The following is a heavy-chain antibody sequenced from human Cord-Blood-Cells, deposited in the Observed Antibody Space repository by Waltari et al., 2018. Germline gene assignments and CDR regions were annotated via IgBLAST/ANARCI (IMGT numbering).Heavy chain of an antibody. D-gene: IGHD2-21*01. CDR2: INHGGST. V-gene: IGHV4-34*01. Sequence: QVQLQQWGAGLLKPSETLSLTCAVYGVSFSGYYWSWIRQPPGKGLEWLGEINHGGSTTYNPSLKSRVTISVDTSKNQFSLKLSSVTAADTAVYYCASLVIGAYWGQGTLVTVSS. CDR1: GVSFSGYY. J-gene: IGHJ4*02. CDR3: ASLVIGAY.